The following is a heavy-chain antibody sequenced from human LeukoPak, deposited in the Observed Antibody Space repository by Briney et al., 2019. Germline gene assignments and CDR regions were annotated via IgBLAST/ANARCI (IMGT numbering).Heavy chain of an antibody. CDR3: ARHQGCGSGWTNSYYFYYYYMDV. D-gene: IGHD6-19*01. CDR2: IYYSGST. Sequence: PSDTLSLTRTLCGRSMTSTSYYWGWIRHPPGKRLEWMGCIYYSGSTYYNPSLKSRVTISVDTSKTQFSLNLTPVTAADTAVYFCARHQGCGSGWTNSYYFYYYYMDVWGKGTSVTVSS. V-gene: IGHV4-39*01. CDR1: GRSMTSTSYY. J-gene: IGHJ6*03.